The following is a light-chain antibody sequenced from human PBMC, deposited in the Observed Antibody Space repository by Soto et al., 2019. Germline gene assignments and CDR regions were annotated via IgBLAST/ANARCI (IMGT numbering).Light chain of an antibody. CDR3: QQRHSYPIT. CDR2: DAS. CDR1: QDISNC. J-gene: IGKJ5*01. V-gene: IGKV1-33*01. Sequence: DIQMTQSPSSLSASVGDRVTITCQASQDISNCLNWYQQKPGKAPKLLIYDASNLETGVPSRFSGSGSGTEFTLTISSLQPEDFATYYCQQRHSYPITFGQGTRLEIK.